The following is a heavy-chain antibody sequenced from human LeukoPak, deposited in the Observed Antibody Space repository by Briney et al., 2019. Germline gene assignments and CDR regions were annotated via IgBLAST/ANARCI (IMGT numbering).Heavy chain of an antibody. V-gene: IGHV4-4*02. D-gene: IGHD2-15*01. Sequence: PSGTLSLTCAVSGGSISSSNWWSWVRQPPGKGLEWIGEIYHSGSTNYNPSLKSRVTISVDRSKNQFSLKLSSVTAADTAVYYCASYRLYVNGAFDIWGQGTMVTVSS. J-gene: IGHJ3*02. CDR3: ASYRLYVNGAFDI. CDR2: IYHSGST. CDR1: GGSISSSNW.